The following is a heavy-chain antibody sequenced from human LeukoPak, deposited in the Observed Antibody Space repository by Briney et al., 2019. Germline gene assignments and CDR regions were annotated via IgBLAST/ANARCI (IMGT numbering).Heavy chain of an antibody. CDR1: GITFSSYA. CDR2: ISGSGGTT. V-gene: IGHV3-23*01. CDR3: AKGPYTHFDY. D-gene: IGHD2-2*02. J-gene: IGHJ4*02. Sequence: PGGSLRLSCAASGITFSSYAMTWVRQAPGKGLEWVSGISGSGGTTYYADSVKGRFTISRDNSKNTLYLQMNSLRAEDTAVYYCAKGPYTHFDYWGQGTLVTVSS.